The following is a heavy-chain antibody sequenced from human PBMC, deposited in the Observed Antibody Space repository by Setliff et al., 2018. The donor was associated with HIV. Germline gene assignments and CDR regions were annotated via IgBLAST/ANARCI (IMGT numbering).Heavy chain of an antibody. CDR1: GGFLSSYY. Sequence: SETLSLTCTVSGGFLSSYYWSWIRQPAGKGLEWIGHIHTRGSTNYNPSLKSRVTISVDTSKNQFSLKLSSVTAADSAVYYCARRITIFGVLTAFDFWGQGTMVTVSS. V-gene: IGHV4-4*07. CDR2: IHTRGST. D-gene: IGHD3-3*01. CDR3: ARRITIFGVLTAFDF. J-gene: IGHJ3*01.